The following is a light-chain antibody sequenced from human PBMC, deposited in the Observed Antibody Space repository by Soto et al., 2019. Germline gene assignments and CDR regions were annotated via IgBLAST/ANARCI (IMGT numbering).Light chain of an antibody. V-gene: IGLV2-14*01. Sequence: QSALTQPASVSGSPGQSITISCTGTSSDVGGYNYVSWYQQHPGKAPKLMIYDVSNRPSGVSNRFSGSKSGNTASLTISGIQDEDEDDYYCSSYTSSSTSFGGGTKLTVL. CDR3: SSYTSSSTS. J-gene: IGLJ2*01. CDR1: SSDVGGYNY. CDR2: DVS.